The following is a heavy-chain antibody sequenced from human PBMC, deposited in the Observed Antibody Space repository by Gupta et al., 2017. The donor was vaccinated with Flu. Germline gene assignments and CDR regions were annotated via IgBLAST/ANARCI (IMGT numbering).Heavy chain of an antibody. Sequence: QVQLVQSGAEVKKPGSSVKVSCKASGGTFSSYAISWVRQAPGQGLEWMGGIIPIFGTTNYAQKFQGRVTITADESTSTAYMELSSLRSEDTAVYYCARDLSPYDITGTPSYYYMDVWGKGTTVTVSS. D-gene: IGHD1-7*01. CDR3: ARDLSPYDITGTPSYYYMDV. V-gene: IGHV1-69*01. CDR1: GGTFSSYA. J-gene: IGHJ6*03. CDR2: IIPIFGTT.